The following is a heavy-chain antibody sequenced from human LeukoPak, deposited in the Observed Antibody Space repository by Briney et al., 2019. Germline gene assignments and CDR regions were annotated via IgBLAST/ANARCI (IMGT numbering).Heavy chain of an antibody. J-gene: IGHJ6*02. CDR3: AQSKYRNDDYYYGMDV. CDR1: GFTFSSYA. CDR2: ISGSGTDT. Sequence: GGSLRLSCAASGFTFSSYAMSWVRQAPGKGLEWVSVISGSGTDTNYAEPVKEWFPMSRDNSRNTLYLQMNSLGAEDTAVYYCAQSKYRNDDYYYGMDVWGPGTTVTVSS. V-gene: IGHV3-23*01. D-gene: IGHD2/OR15-2a*01.